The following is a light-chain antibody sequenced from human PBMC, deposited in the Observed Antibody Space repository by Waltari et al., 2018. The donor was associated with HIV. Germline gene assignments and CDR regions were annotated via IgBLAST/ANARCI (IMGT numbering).Light chain of an antibody. Sequence: DIHLTQSPSFLSASVGDRVSITCRASQDMSSYVAWYQQKPGQAPKLLIYGASTLQNGVPPRFSGSGSGTEYTLTIRILQPDDFATYYCQHLNNYPLFTFGPGTKVDVK. J-gene: IGKJ3*01. CDR3: QHLNNYPLFT. CDR1: QDMSSY. CDR2: GAS. V-gene: IGKV1-9*01.